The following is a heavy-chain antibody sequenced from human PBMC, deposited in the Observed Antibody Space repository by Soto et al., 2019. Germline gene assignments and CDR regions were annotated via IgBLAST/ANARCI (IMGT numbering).Heavy chain of an antibody. CDR2: INPSGGST. J-gene: IGHJ5*02. CDR1: GYTFTSYY. D-gene: IGHD1-26*01. Sequence: QVQLVQSGAEVKKPGASVKVSCKASGYTFTSYYMHWVRQAPGQGLEWMGIINPSGGSTSYAQKFQGRLTMTRDTSTSTVYMERSSLRSEDTAVYYCARAYPSYSGSLGGWFDPWGQGTLVTVSS. CDR3: ARAYPSYSGSLGGWFDP. V-gene: IGHV1-46*03.